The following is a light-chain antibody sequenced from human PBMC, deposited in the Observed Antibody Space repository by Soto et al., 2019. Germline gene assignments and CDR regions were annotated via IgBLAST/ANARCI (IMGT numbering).Light chain of an antibody. Sequence: QSALTQPASVYGSPGQSITISCTGTSSDVGGQKLVSWYQQHPGKAPKVLLYEGSERPSGVSDRLSGSKSGNTASLTISGLRAEDEADYYCCSYAGSTTWVFGCGTQLTVL. J-gene: IGLJ7*01. CDR2: EGS. V-gene: IGLV2-23*01. CDR3: CSYAGSTTWV. CDR1: SSDVGGQKL.